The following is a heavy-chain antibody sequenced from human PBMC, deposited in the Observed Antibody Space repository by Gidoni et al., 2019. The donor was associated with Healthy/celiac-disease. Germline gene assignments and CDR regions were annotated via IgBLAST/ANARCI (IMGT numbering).Heavy chain of an antibody. J-gene: IGHJ5*02. V-gene: IGHV3-20*01. CDR1: GFTFDDYG. Sequence: EVQLVESGGGVVRPGGSLRLSCAAAGFTFDDYGMSWVRQAPGKGLEWVSGINWNGGSTGYADSVKGRFTISRDNAKNSLYLQMNSLRAEDTALYHCARDGGTYGDYDGGGDNWFDPWGQGTLVTVSS. CDR2: INWNGGST. D-gene: IGHD4-17*01. CDR3: ARDGGTYGDYDGGGDNWFDP.